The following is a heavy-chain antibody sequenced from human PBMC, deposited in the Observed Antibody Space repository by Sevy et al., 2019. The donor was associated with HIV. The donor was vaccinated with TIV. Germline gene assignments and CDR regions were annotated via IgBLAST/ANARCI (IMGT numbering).Heavy chain of an antibody. CDR2: IKSKTAGGTT. V-gene: IGHV3-15*01. D-gene: IGHD3-16*01. CDR3: TTDSKTRGMSALLDY. CDR1: GFTFSNAW. J-gene: IGHJ4*02. Sequence: GGSLRLSCAASGFTFSNAWMSWVRQAPGKGLEWVGRIKSKTAGGTTDYAAPVKGRFTISRDDFKNTLNLQMNSLKTEDTAIYYCTTDSKTRGMSALLDYWGQGTLVTVSS.